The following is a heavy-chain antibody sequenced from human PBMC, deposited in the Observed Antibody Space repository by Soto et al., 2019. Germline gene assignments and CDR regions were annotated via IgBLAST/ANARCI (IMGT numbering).Heavy chain of an antibody. D-gene: IGHD2-21*02. CDR1: GYTFTSYY. V-gene: IGHV1-46*01. CDR3: VRDWHIVVVTAPGNAFDI. CDR2: INPSGGST. Sequence: ASVKVSCKASGYTFTSYYMHWVRQAPGQGLEWMGIINPSGGSTSYAQKFQGRVTMTRDTSTSTVYMELSSLRSEDTAVFYFVRDWHIVVVTAPGNAFDIWGQGTMVTVSS. J-gene: IGHJ3*02.